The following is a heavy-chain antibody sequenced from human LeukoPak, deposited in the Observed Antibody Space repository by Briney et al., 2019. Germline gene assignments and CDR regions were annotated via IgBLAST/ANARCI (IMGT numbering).Heavy chain of an antibody. CDR1: GFTFSSYG. J-gene: IGHJ4*02. CDR3: AKDMWWFGELSNLDFDY. Sequence: GGSLRLSCAASGFTFSSYGMHWVRQAPGKGLEWVSFIRYDGSNEYYADPVGGRFHISRDNSKNTLYLQMNSLRPEDTAVYYCAKDMWWFGELSNLDFDYWGQGTLVTVSS. V-gene: IGHV3-30*02. D-gene: IGHD3-10*01. CDR2: IRYDGSNE.